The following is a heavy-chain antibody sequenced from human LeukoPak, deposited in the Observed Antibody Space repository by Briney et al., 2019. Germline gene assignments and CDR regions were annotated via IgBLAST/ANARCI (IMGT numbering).Heavy chain of an antibody. CDR1: GGSISSHY. D-gene: IGHD2-2*01. V-gene: IGHV4-59*11. CDR3: AGRAGYCSSTSCYYYYYYMDV. J-gene: IGHJ6*03. CDR2: IYYSGST. Sequence: PSETLSLTCTVSGGSISSHYWSWIRQPPGKGLEWIGYIYYSGSTNYNPSLKSRVTISVDTSKNQFSLKLSSVTAADTAVYYCAGRAGYCSSTSCYYYYYYMDVWGKGTTVTVSS.